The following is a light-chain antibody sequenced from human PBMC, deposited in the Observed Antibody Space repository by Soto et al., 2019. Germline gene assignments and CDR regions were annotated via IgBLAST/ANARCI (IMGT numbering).Light chain of an antibody. V-gene: IGKV1-5*01. CDR3: QQYSTFSWT. CDR1: QSISSW. J-gene: IGKJ1*01. CDR2: DAS. Sequence: DIQISQSPSTLSASVGDRVTITCRASQSISSWLAWYQQKPGKAPKLLIYDASSLESGVPSRFSGGGSGTDYTLTISGLQPDDFATYYCQQYSTFSWTFGQGTKVDIK.